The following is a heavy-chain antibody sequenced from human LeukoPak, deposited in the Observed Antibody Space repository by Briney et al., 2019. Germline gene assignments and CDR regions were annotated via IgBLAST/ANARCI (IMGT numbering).Heavy chain of an antibody. J-gene: IGHJ4*02. D-gene: IGHD3-9*01. CDR1: GITLSNYG. V-gene: IGHV3-23*01. CDR3: AKRGVVTRVILIGFHKEAYYFDS. CDR2: ISGSGGRS. Sequence: GGSLRLSCAVSGITLSNYGMSWVRQAPGKGLEWVAGISGSGGRSNYADSVMGRFTISRDNPKNTLYLQMNSLRAEDTAVYFCAKRGVVTRVILIGFHKEAYYFDSWGQGALVTVSS.